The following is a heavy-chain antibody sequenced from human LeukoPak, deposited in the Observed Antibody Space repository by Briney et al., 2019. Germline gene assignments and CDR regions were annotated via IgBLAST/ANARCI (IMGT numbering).Heavy chain of an antibody. CDR1: GFTFSSYD. CDR2: IGTAGDT. CDR3: ARAAEQFKYYGDYAFDY. V-gene: IGHV3-13*01. D-gene: IGHD4-17*01. Sequence: RGSLRLSCAASGFTFSSYDMHWVRQATGKGLEWVSAIGTAGDTYYPGSVKGRFTISRENAKNSFYLQMNSLRAEDTAVYYCARAAEQFKYYGDYAFDYWGQGTLVTVSS. J-gene: IGHJ4*02.